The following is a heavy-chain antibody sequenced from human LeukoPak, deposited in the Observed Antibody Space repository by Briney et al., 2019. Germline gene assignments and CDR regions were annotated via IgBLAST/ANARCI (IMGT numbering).Heavy chain of an antibody. J-gene: IGHJ4*02. CDR3: ASVAEQQLVPGLDY. CDR2: INHSGST. D-gene: IGHD6-13*01. CDR1: GGSFSGYY. V-gene: IGHV4-34*01. Sequence: SETLSLTCAVYGGSFSGYYWSWIRQPPGKGLEWIGEINHSGSTNYNPSLKSRVTISVDTSKNQFSLKLSSVTAADTAVYYCASVAEQQLVPGLDYWGQGTLVTVSS.